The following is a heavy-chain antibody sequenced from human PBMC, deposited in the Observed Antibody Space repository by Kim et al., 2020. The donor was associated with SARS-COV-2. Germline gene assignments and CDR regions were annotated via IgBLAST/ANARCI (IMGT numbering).Heavy chain of an antibody. J-gene: IGHJ2*01. CDR1: GGSFSGNY. CDR3: ASGISSTSGLLSHYCDL. V-gene: IGHV4-34*01. Sequence: SETLSLTCAVYGGSFSGNYWCWIRQRPGQGLEWVGVINHSGSSNYNPSLKSRGTISVATSTNKISLTLTSVTAAAAAASDCASGISSTSGLLSHYCDLW. CDR2: INHSGSS. D-gene: IGHD3-10*01.